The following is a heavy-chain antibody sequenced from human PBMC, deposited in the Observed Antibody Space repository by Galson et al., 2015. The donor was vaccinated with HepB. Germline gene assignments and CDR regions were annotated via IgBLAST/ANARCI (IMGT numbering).Heavy chain of an antibody. CDR3: ATRVDSGFDY. V-gene: IGHV1-46*03. J-gene: IGHJ4*02. CDR2: LNPRAYST. D-gene: IGHD3-9*01. CDR1: GFTFTKYY. Sequence: SVKVSCKASGFTFTKYYIHWVRQAPGQGLEWMGILNPRAYSTTYAQKFQGRLTMTRDTSTTTVYMELSSLRPEDTAVYYCATRVDSGFDYWGQGTLVTVSS.